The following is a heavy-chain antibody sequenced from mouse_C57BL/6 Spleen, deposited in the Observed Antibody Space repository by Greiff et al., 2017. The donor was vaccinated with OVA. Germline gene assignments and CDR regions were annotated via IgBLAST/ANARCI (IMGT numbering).Heavy chain of an antibody. CDR1: GFNIKDYY. Sequence: EVQLQQSGAELVKPGASVKLSCTASGFNIKDYYMHWVKQRTEQGLEWIGRIDPEDGETKYAQKFQGKATITADTSSNTAYLQLSSLTSEDTAVYYCAMVVAYYYAMDYWGQGTSVTVSS. CDR2: IDPEDGET. CDR3: AMVVAYYYAMDY. D-gene: IGHD1-1*01. J-gene: IGHJ4*01. V-gene: IGHV14-2*01.